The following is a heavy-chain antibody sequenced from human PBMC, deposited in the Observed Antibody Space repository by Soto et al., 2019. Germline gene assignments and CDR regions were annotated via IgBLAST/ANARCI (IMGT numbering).Heavy chain of an antibody. V-gene: IGHV1-2*02. CDR2: INPNSGGT. D-gene: IGHD2-15*01. CDR1: GYGFGGYN. J-gene: IGHJ6*02. Sequence: QLQRGQSGAGVKKPGASVGVSCRASGYGFGGYNINGVRRAPGQGLGWMGWINPNSGGTNYAQKFQGRVTMTRDTSISTAYMELSGLRSDDTAVYYCASSRSGGSLGSGLDVWGQGTTVTVSS. CDR3: ASSRSGGSLGSGLDV.